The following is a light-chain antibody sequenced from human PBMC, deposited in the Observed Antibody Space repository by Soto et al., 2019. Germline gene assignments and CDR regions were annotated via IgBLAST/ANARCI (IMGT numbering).Light chain of an antibody. J-gene: IGKJ4*01. CDR1: QSVSSSY. CDR2: GGS. CDR3: QQYGDSPQVT. V-gene: IGKV3-20*01. Sequence: EIVLTQSPGTLSLSPGERATLSCRASQSVSSSYLAWYQQKVGQAPRLLIYGGSSRATGIPDRFSGSGSGTDFTLTINRLEPEDFAVYSCQQYGDSPQVTFGGGTKVEIK.